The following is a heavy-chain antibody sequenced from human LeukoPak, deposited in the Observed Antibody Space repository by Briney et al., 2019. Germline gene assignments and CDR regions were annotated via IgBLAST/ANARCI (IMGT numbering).Heavy chain of an antibody. CDR1: GGSFSGYY. Sequence: SETLSLTCAVYGGSFSGYYWSWIRQPPGKGLEWIGEIDHSGSTNYNPSLKSRVTISVDTSKNQFSLKLSSVTAADTAVYYCATSWGGDTAPLNWFDPWGQGTLVTVSS. V-gene: IGHV4-34*01. D-gene: IGHD5-18*01. CDR3: ATSWGGDTAPLNWFDP. CDR2: IDHSGST. J-gene: IGHJ5*02.